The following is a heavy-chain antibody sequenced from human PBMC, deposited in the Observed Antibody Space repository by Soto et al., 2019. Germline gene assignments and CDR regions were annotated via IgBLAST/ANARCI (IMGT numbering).Heavy chain of an antibody. CDR1: GFTFSSYG. D-gene: IGHD5-12*01. Sequence: GGSLRLSCAASGFTFSSYGMHWVRQAPGKGLEWVAVISYDGSNKYYADSVKGRFTISRDNSKNTLYLQMNSLRAEDTAVYYCAKDKPSKYSGCEYYYYGMDVWGQGTTVTVSS. J-gene: IGHJ6*02. V-gene: IGHV3-30*18. CDR3: AKDKPSKYSGCEYYYYGMDV. CDR2: ISYDGSNK.